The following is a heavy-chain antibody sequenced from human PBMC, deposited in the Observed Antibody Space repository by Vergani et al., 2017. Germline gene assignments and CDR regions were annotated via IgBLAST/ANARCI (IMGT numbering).Heavy chain of an antibody. J-gene: IGHJ4*02. D-gene: IGHD3-10*01. CDR1: GASVNSYY. Sequence: LQLQESGPGLMKPSETLSLTCTVSGASVNSYYWSWIRQPPGKGLEWMGYVSFRGDTLYDPSVKGRMTISLNTSSNQFSLYLTSVTAADTAVYYCARSRIYYGAGSPDYWGQGTLVTVSS. CDR2: VSFRGDT. CDR3: ARSRIYYGAGSPDY. V-gene: IGHV4-59*02.